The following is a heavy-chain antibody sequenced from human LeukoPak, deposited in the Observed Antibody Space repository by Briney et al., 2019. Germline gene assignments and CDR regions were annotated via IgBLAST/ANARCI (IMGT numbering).Heavy chain of an antibody. V-gene: IGHV1-69*06. CDR2: IIPIFGTA. CDR1: GGTFSSYA. Sequence: GASVKVSCKASGGTFSSYAISWVRQAPGQGLEWMGGIIPIFGTANYAQKFQGRVTITADKSTSTAYMELSSLRSEDTAVYYCARVPTVTTGGYFDYWGQGTLVTVSS. CDR3: ARVPTVTTGGYFDY. J-gene: IGHJ4*02. D-gene: IGHD4-17*01.